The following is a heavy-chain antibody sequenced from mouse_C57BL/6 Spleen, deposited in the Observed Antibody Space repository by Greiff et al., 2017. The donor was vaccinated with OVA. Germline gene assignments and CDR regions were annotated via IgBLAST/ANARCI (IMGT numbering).Heavy chain of an antibody. CDR3: ARGDCAYYFDY. V-gene: IGHV5-4*03. D-gene: IGHD3-3*01. CDR2: ISDGGSYT. Sequence: DVKLVESGGGLVKPGGSLKLSCAASGFTFSSYAMSWVRQTPEKRLEWVATISDGGSYTYYPDNVKGRFTISRDNAKNNLYLQMSHLKSEDTAMYYCARGDCAYYFDYWGQGTTLTVSS. CDR1: GFTFSSYA. J-gene: IGHJ2*01.